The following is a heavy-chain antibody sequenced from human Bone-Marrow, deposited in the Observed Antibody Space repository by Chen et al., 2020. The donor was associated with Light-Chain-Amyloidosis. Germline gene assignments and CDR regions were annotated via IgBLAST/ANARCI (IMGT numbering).Heavy chain of an antibody. J-gene: IGHJ4*02. Sequence: QVQLVESGGGLVKPGRSLRLSCAASGFTFSYYYMSWIRQAPGKGLEWVSYISSSSSTIYYADSVKGRFTISRDNAKNSLYLQMNSLGAEDTAVYYFARDFKAGYSSGRGYFDYWGQGTLVTVSS. CDR1: GFTFSYYY. V-gene: IGHV3-11*01. D-gene: IGHD6-19*01. CDR2: ISSSSSTI. CDR3: ARDFKAGYSSGRGYFDY.